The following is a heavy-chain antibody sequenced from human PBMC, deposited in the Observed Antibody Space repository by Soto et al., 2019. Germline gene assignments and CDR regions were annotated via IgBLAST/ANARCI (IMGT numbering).Heavy chain of an antibody. J-gene: IGHJ3*02. Sequence: ASVKVSCKASGYTFTGYYMHWVRQAPGQGLEWMGWINPNSGGTNYAQKFQGWVTMTRDTSISTAYMELSRLRSDDTAVYYCARENRLSGDDAFDIWGQGTMVTVSS. CDR3: ARENRLSGDDAFDI. D-gene: IGHD7-27*01. CDR2: INPNSGGT. V-gene: IGHV1-2*04. CDR1: GYTFTGYY.